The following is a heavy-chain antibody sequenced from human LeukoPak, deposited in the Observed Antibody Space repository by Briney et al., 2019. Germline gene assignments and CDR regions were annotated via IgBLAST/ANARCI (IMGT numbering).Heavy chain of an antibody. J-gene: IGHJ4*02. D-gene: IGHD1-26*01. Sequence: GGSLRLSCAASGFPFSGYGMSWVRQAPGKGLEWVSAISGSGGSTYYADSVKGRFSISRDNSKNTLYLQMNSLRAEDTAVYYCAKDSGSYYEYSDYWGQGTLVTVSS. CDR2: ISGSGGST. CDR3: AKDSGSYYEYSDY. CDR1: GFPFSGYG. V-gene: IGHV3-23*01.